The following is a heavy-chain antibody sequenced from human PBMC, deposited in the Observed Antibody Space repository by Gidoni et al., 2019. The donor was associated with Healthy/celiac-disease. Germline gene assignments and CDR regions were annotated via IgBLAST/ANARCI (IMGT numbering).Heavy chain of an antibody. CDR1: GYTFTGYY. V-gene: IGHV1-2*02. CDR3: ARDRVGGLYLTLGDGMDV. Sequence: QVQLVQSGAAVQKPGASVKVSCKASGYTFTGYYMHWVRPAPGQGLEWMGWINPNSGGTNYAQKFQGRVTMTRDTSISTAYMELSRLRSDDTAVYYWARDRVGGLYLTLGDGMDVWGQGTTVTVSS. CDR2: INPNSGGT. D-gene: IGHD2-2*02. J-gene: IGHJ6*02.